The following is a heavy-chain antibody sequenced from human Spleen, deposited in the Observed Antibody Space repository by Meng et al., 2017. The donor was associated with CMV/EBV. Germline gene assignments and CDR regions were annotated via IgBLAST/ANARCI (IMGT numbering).Heavy chain of an antibody. J-gene: IGHJ5*02. D-gene: IGHD2-2*01. Sequence: ASVKVSCKASGGTFSSYAISWVRQAPGQGLEWIGWISAYNGDTNYAQRFQGRVTMTTDTSMTTAYMELRSLRSDDTAIYYCARDVTPSYTVLTPADYSNCFDPWGQGTQVTVSS. CDR1: GGTFSSYA. V-gene: IGHV1-18*01. CDR3: ARDVTPSYTVLTPADYSNCFDP. CDR2: ISAYNGDT.